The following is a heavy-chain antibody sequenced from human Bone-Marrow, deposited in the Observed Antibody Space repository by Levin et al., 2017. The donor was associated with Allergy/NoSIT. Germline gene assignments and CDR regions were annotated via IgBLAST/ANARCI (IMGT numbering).Heavy chain of an antibody. D-gene: IGHD1-1*01. CDR1: GFTFDDYA. J-gene: IGHJ3*02. CDR3: AKAYKLESSAFDI. Sequence: SLRLSCAASGFTFDDYAMHWVRQAPGKGLEWVSGISWNSGSIGYADSVKGRFTISRDNAKNSLYLQMNSLRAEDTALYYCAKAYKLESSAFDIWGQGTMVTVSS. CDR2: ISWNSGSI. V-gene: IGHV3-9*01.